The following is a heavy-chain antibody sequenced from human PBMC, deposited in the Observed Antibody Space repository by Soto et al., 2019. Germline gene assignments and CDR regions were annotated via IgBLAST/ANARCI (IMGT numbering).Heavy chain of an antibody. Sequence: EVQLVESGGGLVQPGGSLRLSCAVSGFSFGTYWMSWVRQAPGKGLEWLASIKEDGSERYYLDSVKGRFTISRDNAKDSLSLQMNSLRGEDTGFYYCARDVGPVTIFGEALSGYFDFWGQGTLVTVSS. D-gene: IGHD3-3*01. CDR2: IKEDGSER. CDR1: GFSFGTYW. CDR3: ARDVGPVTIFGEALSGYFDF. J-gene: IGHJ4*02. V-gene: IGHV3-7*03.